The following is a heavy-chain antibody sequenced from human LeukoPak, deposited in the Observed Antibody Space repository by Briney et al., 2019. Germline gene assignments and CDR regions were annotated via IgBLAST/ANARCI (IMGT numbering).Heavy chain of an antibody. CDR1: GGSISNYH. D-gene: IGHD6-13*01. V-gene: IGHV4-4*07. J-gene: IGHJ4*02. Sequence: ESLSLTCTVSGGSISNYHWSWIRQPAGKGLEWIGQIHTSGSTNYNPPLKSRVSMSIDTTEDQVSLTIRSVTAADTAFYYCARRDISSSWSFDYWGQGTLLTVSS. CDR2: IHTSGST. CDR3: ARRDISSSWSFDY.